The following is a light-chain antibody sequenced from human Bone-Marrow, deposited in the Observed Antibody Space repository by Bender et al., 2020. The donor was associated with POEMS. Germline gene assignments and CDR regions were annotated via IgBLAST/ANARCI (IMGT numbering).Light chain of an antibody. CDR1: NVGNEN. J-gene: IGLJ3*02. V-gene: IGLV3-21*02. Sequence: SYVVTQPPSVSVAPGQTARITCGGNNVGNENVHWYQQMPGQAPVLVVYDDKERPSGIPERFSGSNSGNTATLTISRVEAGDEADYYCQLWESSGDNWVFGGGTKLTVL. CDR3: QLWESSGDNWV. CDR2: DDK.